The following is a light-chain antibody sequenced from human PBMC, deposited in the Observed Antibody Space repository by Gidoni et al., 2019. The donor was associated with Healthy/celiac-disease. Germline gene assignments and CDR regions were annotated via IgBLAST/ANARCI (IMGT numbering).Light chain of an antibody. CDR3: QKRSNWPFT. V-gene: IGKV3-11*01. J-gene: IGKJ5*01. CDR2: DAS. Sequence: EIVLTHSPATLSLSPGERATLPCSASQSVSSYLAWYQQKPGQAPRLLIYDASNRATGIPARFSGSGSGTDFTITISSIEPEDFAVDYCQKRSNWPFTFGQGTRLEIK. CDR1: QSVSSY.